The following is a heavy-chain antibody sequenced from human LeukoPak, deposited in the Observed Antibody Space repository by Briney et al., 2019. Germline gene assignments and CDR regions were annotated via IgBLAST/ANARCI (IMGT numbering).Heavy chain of an antibody. CDR1: GFTFRNYD. J-gene: IGHJ4*02. V-gene: IGHV3-13*04. CDR3: ARDRAGDFDY. D-gene: IGHD6-19*01. Sequence: PGGSLRLSCVASGFTFRNYDMHWVRQATGKGLEWVSGIGAAGDTYYPGSVKGRFTISRGNANNSLYLQMNSLRAGDTAMYYCARDRAGDFDYWGQGTLVTVSS. CDR2: IGAAGDT.